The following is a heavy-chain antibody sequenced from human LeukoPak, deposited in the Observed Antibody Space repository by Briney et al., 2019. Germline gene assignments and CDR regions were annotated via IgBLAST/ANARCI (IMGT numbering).Heavy chain of an antibody. V-gene: IGHV4-30-2*01. J-gene: IGHJ3*02. Sequence: SQTLSLTCAVSGGSISSGGYSWSWIRQPPGKGLEWIGYIYHSGSTYYNPSLKSRVTISVDRSKNQFSLKLSSVTAADTAVYYCARGLDLDYDILTGYSIDAFDIWGQGTMVTVSS. D-gene: IGHD3-9*01. CDR3: ARGLDLDYDILTGYSIDAFDI. CDR1: GGSISSGGYS. CDR2: IYHSGST.